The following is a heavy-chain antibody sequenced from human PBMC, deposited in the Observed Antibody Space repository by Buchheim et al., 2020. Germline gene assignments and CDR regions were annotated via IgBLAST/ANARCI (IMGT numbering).Heavy chain of an antibody. J-gene: IGHJ4*02. D-gene: IGHD6-19*01. Sequence: EVQLVESGGTLVQPGGSLTLSCAASGFTFTTYWMYWVRQTPGKGLEWVASIKTDGTNTYYLDSVKGRFTISRDNAKNSLYLQMNSLRVEDSGIYYCAKDRLSGWAWEFDSRGQGTL. CDR2: IKTDGTNT. CDR3: AKDRLSGWAWEFDS. V-gene: IGHV3-7*01. CDR1: GFTFTTYW.